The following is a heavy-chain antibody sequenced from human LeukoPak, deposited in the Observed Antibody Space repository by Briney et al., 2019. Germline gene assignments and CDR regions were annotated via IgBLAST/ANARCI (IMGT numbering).Heavy chain of an antibody. V-gene: IGHV4-61*01. D-gene: IGHD2-21*02. CDR3: ARQGVATAIDY. CDR2: IYYSGST. Sequence: SSETLSLTCTVSGGFVSSGSYYWSWIRQPPGKGLEWIGYIYYSGSTNYNPSLKSRVTMSVDTSKNLFALKLSSVTAADTAVYYCARQGVATAIDYWGQGTLVTVSS. J-gene: IGHJ4*02. CDR1: GGFVSSGSYY.